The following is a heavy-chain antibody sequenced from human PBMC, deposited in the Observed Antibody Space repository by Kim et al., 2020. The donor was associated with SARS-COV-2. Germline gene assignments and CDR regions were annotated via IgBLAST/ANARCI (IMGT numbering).Heavy chain of an antibody. Sequence: GGSLRLSCAASGFTFSSYEMNWVRQAPGKGLEWVSYISGSGSTIYYADSVKGRFTLSRDNAKNSLYLQMNSLRAEDTALYYCARAIRKYYDYSGIDVWGQGTTVTVSS. CDR2: ISGSGSTI. J-gene: IGHJ6*02. CDR1: GFTFSSYE. V-gene: IGHV3-48*03. CDR3: ARAIRKYYDYSGIDV.